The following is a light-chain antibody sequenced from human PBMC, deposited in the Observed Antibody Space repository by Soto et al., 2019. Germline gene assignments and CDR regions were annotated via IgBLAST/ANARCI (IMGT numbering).Light chain of an antibody. V-gene: IGKV3-11*01. Sequence: EIVLTQSPATLSLSPGXRATLSCRASQSVSSYLAWYQQEPGQAPRLLIYDASNRATGIPARFSGSGSGTDFTLTISSLEPEDFAVYYCQQRSNWPPITFGQGTRLETK. CDR1: QSVSSY. J-gene: IGKJ5*01. CDR3: QQRSNWPPIT. CDR2: DAS.